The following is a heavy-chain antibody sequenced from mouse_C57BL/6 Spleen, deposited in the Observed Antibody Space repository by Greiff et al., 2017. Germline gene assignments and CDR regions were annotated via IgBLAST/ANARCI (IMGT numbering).Heavy chain of an antibody. Sequence: QVQLQQPGAELVKPGASVKLSCKASGYTFTSYWMHWVKQRPGQGLEWIGMIHPNSGSTNYNEKFKSKATLTVDKSSSTAYMQLSSLTSEDSAGYYCARLEYDYVPMDYWGQGTSVTVSS. J-gene: IGHJ4*01. V-gene: IGHV1-64*01. D-gene: IGHD2-4*01. CDR3: ARLEYDYVPMDY. CDR2: IHPNSGST. CDR1: GYTFTSYW.